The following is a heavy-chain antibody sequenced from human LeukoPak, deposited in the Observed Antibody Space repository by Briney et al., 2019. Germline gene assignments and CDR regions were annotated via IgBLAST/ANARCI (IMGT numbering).Heavy chain of an antibody. J-gene: IGHJ3*02. D-gene: IGHD3-10*01. CDR1: GGSISSYY. CDR3: ARDPLSLGGAFDI. Sequence: PSETLSLTCTVSGGSISSYYWSWIRQPPGKGLEWIGYIYYSGSTNYNPSLKSRVTISVDTSKNQFSLKLSSVTAADTAVYYCARDPLSLGGAFDIWGQGTMVTVSS. V-gene: IGHV4-59*12. CDR2: IYYSGST.